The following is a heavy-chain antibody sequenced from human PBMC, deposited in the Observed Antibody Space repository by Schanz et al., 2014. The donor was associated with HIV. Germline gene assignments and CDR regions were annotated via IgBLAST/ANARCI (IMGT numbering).Heavy chain of an antibody. CDR2: ISYDGRNK. Sequence: QEQLVESGGGVVQPGRSLRLSCVASGFNFNSYGMHWVRQAPGKGLEWVAVISYDGRNKKFANSVKGRFTISRDNSKNTVYLQAKSLRPEDTAVYYCAKGWRGYSISSLVDYWGQGSLVTVSS. CDR3: AKGWRGYSISSLVDY. V-gene: IGHV3-30*18. J-gene: IGHJ4*02. CDR1: GFNFNSYG. D-gene: IGHD6-6*01.